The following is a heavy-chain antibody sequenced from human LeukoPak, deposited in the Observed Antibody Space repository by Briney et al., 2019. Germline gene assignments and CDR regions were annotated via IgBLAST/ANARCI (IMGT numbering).Heavy chain of an antibody. V-gene: IGHV4-39*01. CDR3: ARKIVVVVAATNAFDI. J-gene: IGHJ3*02. CDR1: GGSISSSSYY. D-gene: IGHD2-15*01. CDR2: IYYSGST. Sequence: SETLSLTCTVSGGSISSSSYYWGWIRQPPGKGLEWIGGIYYSGSTYYNPSLKSRVTISVDTSKNQFSLKLSSVTAADTAVYYCARKIVVVVAATNAFDIWGQGTMVTVSS.